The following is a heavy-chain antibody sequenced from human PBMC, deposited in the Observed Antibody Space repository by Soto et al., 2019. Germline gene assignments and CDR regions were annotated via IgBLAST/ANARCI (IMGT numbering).Heavy chain of an antibody. CDR2: ISWNSGSI. Sequence: EVQLVESGGGLVQPGRSLRLSCAASGFTFDDYAMHWVRQAPGKGLEWVSGISWNSGSIGYAGSVKGRFTISRDNAKNSLYLQMNSLRAEDTALYYCAKDLTDYGDYGYAGKDAFDIWGQGTMVTVSS. D-gene: IGHD4-17*01. J-gene: IGHJ3*02. CDR1: GFTFDDYA. CDR3: AKDLTDYGDYGYAGKDAFDI. V-gene: IGHV3-9*01.